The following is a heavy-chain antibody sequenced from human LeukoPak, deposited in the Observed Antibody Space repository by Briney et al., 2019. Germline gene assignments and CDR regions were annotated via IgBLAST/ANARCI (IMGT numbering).Heavy chain of an antibody. CDR1: GFTFSSYS. CDR2: ISSSSSTI. CDR3: ASSSWVLYFDY. J-gene: IGHJ4*02. Sequence: GGSLRLSCAASGFTFSSYSMNWIRQAPGKGLEWVSYISSSSSTIYYADSVKGRFTISRDNAKNSLYLQMNSLRAEDTAVYYCASSSWVLYFDYWGQGTLVTVSS. V-gene: IGHV3-48*04. D-gene: IGHD2-15*01.